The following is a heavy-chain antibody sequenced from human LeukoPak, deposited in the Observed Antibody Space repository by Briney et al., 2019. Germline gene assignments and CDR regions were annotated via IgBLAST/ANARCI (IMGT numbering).Heavy chain of an antibody. D-gene: IGHD3-22*01. CDR3: ARELTYYYDSSGYYYAYYFDY. V-gene: IGHV4-4*07. Sequence: PSETLSLTCTVSGGSISSYYWSWIRQPAGKGLEWIGRIYTSGSTNYNPSLKSRVTMSVDTSKNQFSLKLSSVTAADTAVYYCARELTYYYDSSGYYYAYYFDYWGQGTLVTVSS. CDR1: GGSISSYY. CDR2: IYTSGST. J-gene: IGHJ4*02.